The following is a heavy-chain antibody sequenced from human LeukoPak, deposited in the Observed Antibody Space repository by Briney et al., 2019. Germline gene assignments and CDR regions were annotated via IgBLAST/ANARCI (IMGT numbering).Heavy chain of an antibody. D-gene: IGHD3-22*01. CDR3: ATTYYYDSSGHLFHY. Sequence: GGSLRLSCAASGFTFSTYRMNWVRQAPGKGLEWVSSISTSSSDISYADSLKGRFAISRDNANNSLYLQMNTLRAEDTAVYYCATTYYYDSSGHLFHYWGKGTLVTVSS. CDR2: ISTSSSDI. CDR1: GFTFSTYR. J-gene: IGHJ4*02. V-gene: IGHV3-21*01.